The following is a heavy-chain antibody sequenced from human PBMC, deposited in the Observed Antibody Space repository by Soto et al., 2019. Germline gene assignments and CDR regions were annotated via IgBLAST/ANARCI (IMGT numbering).Heavy chain of an antibody. V-gene: IGHV4-59*08. D-gene: IGHD6-19*01. J-gene: IGHJ4*02. CDR3: AGQYSSGWYGHFDY. Sequence: QVQLQESGPGLVKPSETLSLTCTVSGGSISSYYWSWIRQPPGKGLEWIGYIYYSGSTNYNPSLKSRVTISVDTSKNQFSLKLSSVTAADTAVYYCAGQYSSGWYGHFDYWGQGTLVTVSS. CDR1: GGSISSYY. CDR2: IYYSGST.